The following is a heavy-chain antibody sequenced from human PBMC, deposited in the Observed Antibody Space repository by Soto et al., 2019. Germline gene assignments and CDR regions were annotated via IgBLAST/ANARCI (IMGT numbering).Heavy chain of an antibody. V-gene: IGHV4-31*03. CDR1: GGSISSGGYY. D-gene: IGHD3-10*01. CDR2: IYYSGST. CDR3: ARARVGFRGVIISYNWFDA. J-gene: IGHJ5*02. Sequence: QVQLQESGPGLVKPSQTLSLTCTVSGGSISSGGYYWSWIRQHPGKGLEWIGYIYYSGSTYYNPSLKSRVTISVDTSKNQFSLKLSSVTAADTAVYYCARARVGFRGVIISYNWFDAWGQGTLVTVSS.